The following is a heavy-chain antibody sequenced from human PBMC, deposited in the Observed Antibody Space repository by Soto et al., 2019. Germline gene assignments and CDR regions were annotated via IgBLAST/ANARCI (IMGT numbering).Heavy chain of an antibody. CDR3: AHRPRGFSHYFDY. CDR2: ISSNGGST. D-gene: IGHD5-12*01. V-gene: IGHV3-64*01. J-gene: IGHJ4*02. Sequence: GGSLRLSCAASGFTFSRYVMYWVRQAPGKGLEYVSAISSNGGSTYYANSLKSRLTITKDTSKNQVVLTMTNMDPVDTATYYCAHRPRGFSHYFDYWGQGTLVTVSS. CDR1: GFTFSRYV.